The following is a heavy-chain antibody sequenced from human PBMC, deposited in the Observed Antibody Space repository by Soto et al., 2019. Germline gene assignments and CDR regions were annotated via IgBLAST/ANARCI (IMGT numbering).Heavy chain of an antibody. Sequence: EVQLVESGGGLVQPGGSLRLSCAASGFTFSSYSMNWVRQAPGKGLEGVSYISSGSTTIYYAESVKGRFTISRDNAQNSLYLQMNSLRAEDTAVYYCAREGYCSGGSCYLGPFDIWGQGTMVTVSS. CDR3: AREGYCSGGSCYLGPFDI. J-gene: IGHJ3*02. V-gene: IGHV3-48*01. CDR2: ISSGSTTI. CDR1: GFTFSSYS. D-gene: IGHD2-15*01.